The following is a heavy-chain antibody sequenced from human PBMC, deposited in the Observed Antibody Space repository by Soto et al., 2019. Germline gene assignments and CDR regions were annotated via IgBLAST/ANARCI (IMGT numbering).Heavy chain of an antibody. D-gene: IGHD3-3*01. CDR2: IYYSGST. V-gene: IGHV4-59*08. CDR1: GGSISSYY. CDR3: ARHLITYYDFWSGYYGFDY. J-gene: IGHJ4*02. Sequence: SETLSLTCTVSGGSISSYYWSWIRQPPGKGLEWIGYIYYSGSTNYNPSLKSRVSMSADTSKNQFSLKLSSVTAADTAVYYCARHLITYYDFWSGYYGFDYWGQGTLVTVSS.